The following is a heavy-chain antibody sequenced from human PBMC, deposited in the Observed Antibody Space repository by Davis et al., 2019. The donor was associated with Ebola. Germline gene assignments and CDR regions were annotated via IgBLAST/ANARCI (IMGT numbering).Heavy chain of an antibody. D-gene: IGHD2-21*02. CDR1: GDTLTSYA. CDR2: IIPLFGTT. CDR3: ARGPSVATAHYFDY. J-gene: IGHJ4*02. Sequence: AASVKVSCKAVGDTLTSYAMTWVRQAPGQGLEWMGGIIPLFGTTNYAQKFRGRVMITADKSTRIAYMELNSLTSEDTAVYYCARGPSVATAHYFDYWGQGTLVTVSS. V-gene: IGHV1-69*06.